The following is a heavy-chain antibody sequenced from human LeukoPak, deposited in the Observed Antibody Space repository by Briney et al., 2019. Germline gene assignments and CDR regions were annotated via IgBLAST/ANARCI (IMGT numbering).Heavy chain of an antibody. Sequence: PGGSLRLSCAASGFTFRTYAMSWVRQAPGKGLEWVSTVSGSGGNTYYADYVKGRFTISRDNAKNTLHLQMNSLRAEDTAIYYCAKDLSDYHSSAYHPRFDYWGQGTLVTVSS. CDR2: VSGSGGNT. V-gene: IGHV3-23*01. D-gene: IGHD3-22*01. CDR1: GFTFRTYA. J-gene: IGHJ4*02. CDR3: AKDLSDYHSSAYHPRFDY.